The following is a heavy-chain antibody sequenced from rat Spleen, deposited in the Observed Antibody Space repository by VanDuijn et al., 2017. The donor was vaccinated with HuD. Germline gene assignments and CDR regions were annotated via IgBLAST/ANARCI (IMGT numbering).Heavy chain of an antibody. CDR2: VSRGGNT. V-gene: IGHV2S12*01. D-gene: IGHD1-9*01. J-gene: IGHJ3*01. CDR3: TREGHAMDRATYGFAY. CDR1: GFSLTSDG. Sequence: QVQLKESGPGLVQPSQTLSLTCTVSGFSLTSDGVSWVRQPPGKGLEWIAAVSRGGNTDYDSTLKSRLSISRDTSKSQVFLKIYSLQTEDTAIYFCTREGHAMDRATYGFAYWGQGTLVTVSS.